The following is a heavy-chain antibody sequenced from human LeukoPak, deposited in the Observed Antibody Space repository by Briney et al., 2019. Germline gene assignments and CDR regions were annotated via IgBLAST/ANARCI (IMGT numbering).Heavy chain of an antibody. CDR1: GFTFSSYA. CDR3: AKVSRYQLLFSYSDY. V-gene: IGHV3-23*01. CDR2: ISASGGST. Sequence: GGSLRLSCAASGFTFSSYAMSWVRQAPGKGLEWVSAISASGGSTYYADSVKGRFTISRDNSKNTLYLQMNGLRAEDTAVYYCAKVSRYQLLFSYSDYWAREPWSPSPQ. D-gene: IGHD2-2*01. J-gene: IGHJ4*02.